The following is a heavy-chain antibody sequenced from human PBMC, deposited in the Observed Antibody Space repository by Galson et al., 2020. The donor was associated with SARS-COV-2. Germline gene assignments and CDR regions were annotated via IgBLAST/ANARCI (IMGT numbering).Heavy chain of an antibody. V-gene: IGHV2-5*02. D-gene: IGHD3-22*01. CDR1: GFSLSTSGVD. Sequence: SGPTLVKPTQTLTLTCTFSGFSLSTSGVDVGWIRQPPGKALEWLALIYWDDDKRYSPSLKSRLTITKDTSKNQVVLTMTNMDPVDTATYYCARIDSYYYDSSGYYFDYWGQGTLVTVSS. J-gene: IGHJ4*02. CDR2: IYWDDDK. CDR3: ARIDSYYYDSSGYYFDY.